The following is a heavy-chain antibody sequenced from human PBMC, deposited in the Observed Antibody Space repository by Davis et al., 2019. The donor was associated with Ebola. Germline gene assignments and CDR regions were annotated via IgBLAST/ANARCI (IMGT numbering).Heavy chain of an antibody. CDR2: ISAYSGNT. J-gene: IGHJ4*02. V-gene: IGHV1-18*04. CDR1: GYTFTGYY. Sequence: ASVKVSCKASGYTFTGYYMHWVRQAPGQGLEWMGWISAYSGNTNYAQRLQGRVTVTTDTSTTTAYMELKSLTSDDTAVYYCARDQDFRVDYWGQGTLVTVSS. D-gene: IGHD3/OR15-3a*01. CDR3: ARDQDFRVDY.